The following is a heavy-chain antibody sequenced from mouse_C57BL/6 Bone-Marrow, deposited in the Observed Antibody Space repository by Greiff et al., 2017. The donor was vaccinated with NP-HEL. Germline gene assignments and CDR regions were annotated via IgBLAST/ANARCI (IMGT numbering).Heavy chain of an antibody. CDR1: GFNIKDDY. CDR3: TNWYYAMDY. V-gene: IGHV14-4*01. D-gene: IGHD4-1*01. Sequence: VQLQQSGAELVRPGASVKLSCTASGFNIKDDYMHWVKQRPEQGLEWIGWIDPENGDTEYASKFQGKATITADTSSNTAYLQLSSLTSENTAVYYCTNWYYAMDYWGQGTSVTVSS. CDR2: IDPENGDT. J-gene: IGHJ4*01.